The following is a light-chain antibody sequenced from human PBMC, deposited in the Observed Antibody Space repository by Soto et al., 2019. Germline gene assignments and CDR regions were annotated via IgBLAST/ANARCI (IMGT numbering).Light chain of an antibody. CDR2: SNN. J-gene: IGLJ3*02. CDR1: SXXXGSNT. Sequence: QSVLTQPPSASGTPGQRVTISCXGSSXXXGSNTVNWYQQLPGTAPKLLIYSNNQRPSGVPDRFSGSRSGTSASLAISGLQSEDEGDYYCAAWDDSLNGRGVFGGGTKVTVL. CDR3: AAWDDSLNGRGV. V-gene: IGLV1-44*01.